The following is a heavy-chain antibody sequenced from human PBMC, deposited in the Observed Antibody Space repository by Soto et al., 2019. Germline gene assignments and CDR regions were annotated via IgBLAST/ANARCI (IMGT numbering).Heavy chain of an antibody. Sequence: PGGSLRLSCAASGFTFSSSTMNWVRQAPGKGLEWVSAIIDSGGYTYCADSVKGRFTISRDNSKNTLYLQMNSLRAEDTALYYCAKETYYYYGMDVWGQGTTVTVSS. V-gene: IGHV3-23*01. J-gene: IGHJ6*02. CDR1: GFTFSSST. CDR3: AKETYYYYGMDV. CDR2: IIDSGGYT.